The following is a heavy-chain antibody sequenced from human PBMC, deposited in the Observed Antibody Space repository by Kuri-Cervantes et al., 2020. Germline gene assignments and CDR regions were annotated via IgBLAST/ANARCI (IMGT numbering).Heavy chain of an antibody. Sequence: SVKVSCKASGGTFSSYAISWVRQAPGQGLEWMGGIIPIFGTANYAQKFQGRVTITADESTSTAYMELSSLRSEDTAVYYCASGSRRYNSRGWFDPWGQGTLVTVSS. CDR1: GGTFSSYA. CDR2: IIPIFGTA. D-gene: IGHD1-20*01. J-gene: IGHJ5*02. V-gene: IGHV1-69*13. CDR3: ASGSRRYNSRGWFDP.